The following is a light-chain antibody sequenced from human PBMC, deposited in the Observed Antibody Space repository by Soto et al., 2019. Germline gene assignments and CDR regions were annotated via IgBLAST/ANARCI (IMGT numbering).Light chain of an antibody. J-gene: IGKJ1*01. CDR2: ASS. CDR3: QQCGSSLPWT. CDR1: QIISSAY. Sequence: EIVLTQSPGTLSLSPGDRATLSCRASQIISSAYLVWYQQRPGQAPRLLIYASSSRATGIPDRFSGSGSGTDFTLTISRLEPEDFAVYYCQQCGSSLPWTFGQGTKVEMK. V-gene: IGKV3-20*01.